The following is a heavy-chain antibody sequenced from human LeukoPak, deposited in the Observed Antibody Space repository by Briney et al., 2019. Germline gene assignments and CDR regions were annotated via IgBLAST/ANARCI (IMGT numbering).Heavy chain of an antibody. D-gene: IGHD2-21*01. V-gene: IGHV1-2*02. J-gene: IGHJ1*01. CDR2: INPNSGGT. Sequence: ASVKVSCKASGYTFTGYYMHWLRQAPGQGLEWMGWINPNSGGTNYAQKFQGRVTMTRDTSISAAYMELSRLRSDDTAVYYCARDSSPGEVTPGHWGQGTLVTVPS. CDR3: ARDSSPGEVTPGH. CDR1: GYTFTGYY.